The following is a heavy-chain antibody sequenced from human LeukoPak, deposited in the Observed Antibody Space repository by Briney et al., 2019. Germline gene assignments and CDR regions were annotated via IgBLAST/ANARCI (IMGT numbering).Heavy chain of an antibody. Sequence: GGSLRLSCAASGFTFSNYWMSWVRQAPGKGLEWVSYISSSGNTMYYADSVKGRFTISRDNAKNSLYLQMNSLRAEDTAVYYCARYCSGGSCYVGIDYWGLGTLVTVSS. CDR2: ISSSGNTM. V-gene: IGHV3-48*04. CDR1: GFTFSNYW. CDR3: ARYCSGGSCYVGIDY. D-gene: IGHD2-15*01. J-gene: IGHJ4*02.